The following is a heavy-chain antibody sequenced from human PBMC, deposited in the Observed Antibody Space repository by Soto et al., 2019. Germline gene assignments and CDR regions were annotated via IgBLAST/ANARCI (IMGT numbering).Heavy chain of an antibody. D-gene: IGHD1-1*01. V-gene: IGHV1-18*01. J-gene: IGHJ4*02. Sequence: QVHLVQSGAEVKKPGASVKVSCKASGYTFTSYGITWVRQAPGQGLEWMGWISAHNGNTDYAQKLQGRVIVTRDTSTSTAYMEQRSLRSADTAVYYCARGRYGDYWGQGALVTVSS. CDR1: GYTFTSYG. CDR3: ARGRYGDY. CDR2: ISAHNGNT.